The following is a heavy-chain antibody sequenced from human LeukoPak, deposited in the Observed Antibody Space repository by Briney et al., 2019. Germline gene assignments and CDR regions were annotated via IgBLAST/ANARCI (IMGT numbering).Heavy chain of an antibody. Sequence: GGSLRLSCAASGFTFSNAWMNWVRQAPGKGLEWVANIKHDESEKNYLDSVKGRFTISRDNAQNSLYLQMNGLRVEDTAVYYCTRRLDDWGQGTLVTVSS. D-gene: IGHD3-16*01. V-gene: IGHV3-7*01. CDR2: IKHDESEK. CDR3: TRRLDD. CDR1: GFTFSNAW. J-gene: IGHJ4*02.